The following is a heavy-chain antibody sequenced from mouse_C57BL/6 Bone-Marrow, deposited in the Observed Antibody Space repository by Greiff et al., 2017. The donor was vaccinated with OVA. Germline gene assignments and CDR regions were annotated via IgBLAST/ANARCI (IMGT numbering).Heavy chain of an antibody. Sequence: EVQLVESGPGLVKPSQSLSLTCSVTGYSITSGYYWNWIRQFPGNKLEWMGYISYDGSNNYNPSLKNRISITRDTSKNQFFLKLNSVTTEDTATYYCARGLRFAYWGQGTLVTVSA. J-gene: IGHJ3*01. CDR2: ISYDGSN. CDR3: ARGLRFAY. CDR1: GYSITSGYY. V-gene: IGHV3-6*01.